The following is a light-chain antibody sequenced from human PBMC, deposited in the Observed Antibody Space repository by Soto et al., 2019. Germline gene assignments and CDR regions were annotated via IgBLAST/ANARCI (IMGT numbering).Light chain of an antibody. CDR3: QQRRNWPPLT. CDR1: QNVDIY. V-gene: IGKV3-11*01. CDR2: DAS. J-gene: IGKJ4*01. Sequence: ETVLTQSPATLSLSPGERATLSCRASQNVDIYLAWYQQKPGQAPRLLIYDASNRAAGIPARFSGSGSGTDFTLTISSLAPEDFGVYYCQQRRNWPPLTFGGGTKVEI.